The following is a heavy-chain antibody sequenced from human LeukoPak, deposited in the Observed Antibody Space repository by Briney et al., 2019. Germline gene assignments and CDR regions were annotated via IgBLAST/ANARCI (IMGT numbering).Heavy chain of an antibody. J-gene: IGHJ4*01. CDR2: IRPDGSEK. Sequence: GGSLRLSCAGSGFNFRDHWMSWLRQAPGKGPEWVAHIRPDGSEKYYVDSVKGRFIISRDDARNSLSLQMNSLRAEDTAVYYCAGSFGDVKNFWGQGTLVTVSS. CDR1: GFNFRDHW. D-gene: IGHD3-10*01. V-gene: IGHV3-7*01. CDR3: AGSFGDVKNF.